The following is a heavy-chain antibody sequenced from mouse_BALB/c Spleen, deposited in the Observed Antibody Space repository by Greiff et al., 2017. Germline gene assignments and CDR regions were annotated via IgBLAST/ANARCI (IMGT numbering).Heavy chain of an antibody. CDR2: ISSGGST. D-gene: IGHD6-1*01. CDR1: GFTFSSYA. CDR3: AREGQGYFDY. V-gene: IGHV5-6-5*01. J-gene: IGHJ2*01. Sequence: EVKLVESGGGLVKPGGSLKLSCAASGFTFSSYAMSWVRQTPEKRLEWVASISSGGSTYYPDSVKGRFTISRDNARNILYLQMSSLRSEDTAMYYCAREGQGYFDYWGQGTTLTVSS.